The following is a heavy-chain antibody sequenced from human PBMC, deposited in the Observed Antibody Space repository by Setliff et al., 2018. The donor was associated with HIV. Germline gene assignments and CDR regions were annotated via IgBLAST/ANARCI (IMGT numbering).Heavy chain of an antibody. Sequence: SETLSLTCTVSGGSISSHYWSWIRQPPGKGLEWIGHIYTSGSTNYNPSLKSRVTMSVGTSKNQFSLKLSSVTAADTAVYYCARDRPPSTVDMLGAFDRWGKGTTVTVSS. D-gene: IGHD4-17*01. CDR1: GGSISSHY. CDR3: ARDRPPSTVDMLGAFDR. V-gene: IGHV4-4*08. J-gene: IGHJ6*04. CDR2: IYTSGST.